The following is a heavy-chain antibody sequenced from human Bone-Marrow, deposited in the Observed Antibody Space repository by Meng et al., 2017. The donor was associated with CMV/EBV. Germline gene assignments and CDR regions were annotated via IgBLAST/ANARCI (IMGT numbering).Heavy chain of an antibody. Sequence: GESLKISCAASGFTFSSYAMHWVRQAPGKGLEWVAVISYDGSNKYYADSVKGRFTISRDNSKNTLYLQMNSLRVEDTAVYYCARDSSSGYYYGMDVWGQGTTVTVSS. J-gene: IGHJ6*02. V-gene: IGHV3-30-3*01. CDR3: ARDSSSGYYYGMDV. D-gene: IGHD3-22*01. CDR2: ISYDGSNK. CDR1: GFTFSSYA.